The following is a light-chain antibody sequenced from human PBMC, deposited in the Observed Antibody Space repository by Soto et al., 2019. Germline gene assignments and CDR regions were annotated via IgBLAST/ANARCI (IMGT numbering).Light chain of an antibody. V-gene: IGKV3-15*01. CDR3: QQYHNFPPYT. Sequence: EIVLTQSPATLSVSPGERATLSCRASQSVSSNLAWYQKKPGQAPRLLIYDASTRATGIPARFSGSGSGTEFTLTISSLQSEDFALYYCQQYHNFPPYTFGQGTKVDIK. CDR2: DAS. J-gene: IGKJ2*01. CDR1: QSVSSN.